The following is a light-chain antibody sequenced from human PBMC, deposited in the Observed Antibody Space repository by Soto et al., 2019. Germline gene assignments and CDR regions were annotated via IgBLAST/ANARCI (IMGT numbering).Light chain of an antibody. CDR1: RSISVW. Sequence: DIQMTQSPSTLSASVGDRVTITCRASRSISVWLAWYQQKPGKAPRLLIYTASTLESGVPSRFSASGSGTEFTLTISSLHPDDFATYYCQEYNNYWTFGQGTKVDIK. CDR2: TAS. J-gene: IGKJ1*01. CDR3: QEYNNYWT. V-gene: IGKV1-5*01.